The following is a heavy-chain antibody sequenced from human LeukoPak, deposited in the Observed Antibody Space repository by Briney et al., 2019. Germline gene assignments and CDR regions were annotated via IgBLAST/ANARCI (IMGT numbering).Heavy chain of an antibody. V-gene: IGHV3-21*01. D-gene: IGHD4-11*01. Sequence: GRSLRLSCAASGFTFSSYAMHWVRQAPGKGLEWVSSISSSSSYIYYADSVKGRFTISRDNAKNSLYLQMNSLRAEDTAVYYCAREPVTVTTLGAFDIWGQGTMVTVSS. J-gene: IGHJ3*02. CDR2: ISSSSSYI. CDR3: AREPVTVTTLGAFDI. CDR1: GFTFSSYA.